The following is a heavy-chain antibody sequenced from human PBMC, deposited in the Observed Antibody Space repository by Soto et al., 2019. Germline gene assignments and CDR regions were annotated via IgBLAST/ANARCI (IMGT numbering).Heavy chain of an antibody. CDR3: VKGTYLYDSCSGPTRNGMDV. Sequence: GGSLRLSCAVSGFTSITYSMNWVRQAPEKGLEWVSYISSSGSTIYYADSVKGRLTISRDNDKNSLYLQMNSLRPEDTAVYYCVKGTYLYDSCSGPTRNGMDVCGRGTTVGVSS. J-gene: IGHJ6*04. V-gene: IGHV3-48*01. CDR1: GFTSITYS. CDR2: ISSSGSTI. D-gene: IGHD3-22*01.